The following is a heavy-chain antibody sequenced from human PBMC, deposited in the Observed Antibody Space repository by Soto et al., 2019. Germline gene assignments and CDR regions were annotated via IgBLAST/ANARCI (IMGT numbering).Heavy chain of an antibody. CDR1: GGTFSSYA. CDR2: IIPIFGTA. J-gene: IGHJ5*02. Sequence: SVKVSCKASGGTFSSYAISWVRQAPGQGLEWMGGIIPIFGTANYAQKFQGRVTITADKSTSTAYMELSSLRSEDTAVYYCARAPGITMVRGVMSWFDPWGQGTLVTVSS. CDR3: ARAPGITMVRGVMSWFDP. D-gene: IGHD3-10*01. V-gene: IGHV1-69*06.